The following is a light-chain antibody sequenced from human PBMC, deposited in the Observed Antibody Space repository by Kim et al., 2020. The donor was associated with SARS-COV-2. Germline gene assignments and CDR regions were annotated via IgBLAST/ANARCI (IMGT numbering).Light chain of an antibody. CDR2: PNH. CDR3: GTWDTGLRAVV. V-gene: IGLV1-51*01. Sequence: QTGTIPCSGSNSNIETNSWSWYQQLPGTAPKLLIYPNHDRPSGIPDRFSGSKSGASATLGITGLQTGDAADYYCGTWDTGLRAVVFGGGTQLTVL. J-gene: IGLJ3*02. CDR1: NSNIETNS.